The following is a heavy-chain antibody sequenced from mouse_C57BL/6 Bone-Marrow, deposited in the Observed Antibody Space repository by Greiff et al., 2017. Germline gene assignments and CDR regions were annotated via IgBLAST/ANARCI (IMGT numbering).Heavy chain of an antibody. CDR3: ARRSLTVVARGGYYAKDY. CDR2: INPSNGGT. Sequence: QVQLQQPGPELVKPGASVKLSCKASGYTFTSYWMHWVKQRHGPGLEWIGNINPSNGGTNYNEQFKSKATLTVDKSSSTAYMQLSSLMVEDYTVYYCARRSLTVVARGGYYAKDYWGQGTTVAVSA. V-gene: IGHV1-53*01. CDR1: GYTFTSYW. J-gene: IGHJ4*01. D-gene: IGHD1-1*01.